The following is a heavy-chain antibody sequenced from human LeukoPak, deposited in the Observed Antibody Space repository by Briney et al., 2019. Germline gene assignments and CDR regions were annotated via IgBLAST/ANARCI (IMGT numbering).Heavy chain of an antibody. J-gene: IGHJ3*02. CDR3: ARESSDAFDI. Sequence: GGSLRLSCAASGFTFSYYSMNWVRQAPGKGLEWVSYISSSSSYIYYADSVKGRFTISRDNAKNSLYLQMNSLRAEDTAVYYCARESSDAFDIWGQGTMVTVSS. D-gene: IGHD2-2*01. CDR1: GFTFSYYS. CDR2: ISSSSSYI. V-gene: IGHV3-21*01.